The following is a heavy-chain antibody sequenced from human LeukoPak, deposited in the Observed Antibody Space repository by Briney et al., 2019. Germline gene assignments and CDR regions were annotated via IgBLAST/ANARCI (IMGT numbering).Heavy chain of an antibody. Sequence: GGSLRLSCAASGFTFSSYSMNWVRQAPGKGLEWVSSISSSSSYIYYADSVKGRFTISRDNAKNSLYLQMNSLRAEDTAVYYSARDLLGYCSGGSCYPPDYWGQGTLVTVSS. CDR3: ARDLLGYCSGGSCYPPDY. D-gene: IGHD2-15*01. CDR2: ISSSSSYI. J-gene: IGHJ4*02. CDR1: GFTFSSYS. V-gene: IGHV3-21*01.